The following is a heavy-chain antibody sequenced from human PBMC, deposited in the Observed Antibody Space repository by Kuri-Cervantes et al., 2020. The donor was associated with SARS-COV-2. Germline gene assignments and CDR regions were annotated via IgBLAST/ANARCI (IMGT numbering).Heavy chain of an antibody. CDR2: ISSSGSTI. Sequence: LKISCAASGFTFSDYYMSWIRQAPGKGLEWVSYISSSGSTIYYADSVKGRFTISRDNAKNSLYLQMNSLRAEDTAVYYCARTDFWSGYYVDYWGQGTLVTVSS. V-gene: IGHV3-11*04. J-gene: IGHJ4*02. D-gene: IGHD3-3*01. CDR1: GFTFSDYY. CDR3: ARTDFWSGYYVDY.